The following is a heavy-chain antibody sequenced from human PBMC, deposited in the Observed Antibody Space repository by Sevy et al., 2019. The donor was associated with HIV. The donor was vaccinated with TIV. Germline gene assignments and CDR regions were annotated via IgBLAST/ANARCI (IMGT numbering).Heavy chain of an antibody. V-gene: IGHV3-23*01. J-gene: IGHJ3*02. D-gene: IGHD3-22*01. CDR1: GFTFISYA. CDR3: AKEYTYYYDTLDAFDI. CDR2: ISGSGGST. Sequence: GGSLRLSCAASGFTFISYAMSWVRQAPGKGLEWVSAISGSGGSTYYADSVKGRFTISRDNSKNTLYLQMNSLRAEDTAVYYCAKEYTYYYDTLDAFDIWGQGTMVTVSS.